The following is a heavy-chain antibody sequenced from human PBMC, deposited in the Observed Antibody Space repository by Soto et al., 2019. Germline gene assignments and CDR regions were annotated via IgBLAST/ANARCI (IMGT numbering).Heavy chain of an antibody. CDR3: AKDRVGVVTDY. Sequence: VQLVESGGGVVQPGRSLRLSCAASGFTFSSYGMHWVRQAPGKGLEWVAVISYDGSNKYYADSVKGRFTISRDNSKNTLYLQMNSLRAEDTAVYYCAKDRVGVVTDYWGQGTLVTVSS. D-gene: IGHD3-3*01. J-gene: IGHJ4*02. CDR1: GFTFSSYG. V-gene: IGHV3-30*18. CDR2: ISYDGSNK.